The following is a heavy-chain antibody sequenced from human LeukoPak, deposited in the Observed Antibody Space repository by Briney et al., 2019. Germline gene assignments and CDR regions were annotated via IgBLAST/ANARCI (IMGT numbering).Heavy chain of an antibody. CDR1: GFSFDKCA. CDR3: AKDGGRRDDY. D-gene: IGHD1-26*01. CDR2: IGASGGGP. V-gene: IGHV3-23*01. J-gene: IGHJ4*02. Sequence: PGGSLRLSCAASGFSFDKCAMKWVRQAPGKGLEWVSGIGASGGGPQYADSVKGRFTISRDNSKNTLYLQMNSLRAEDTAIYYCAKDGGRRDDYWGQGTLVTVSS.